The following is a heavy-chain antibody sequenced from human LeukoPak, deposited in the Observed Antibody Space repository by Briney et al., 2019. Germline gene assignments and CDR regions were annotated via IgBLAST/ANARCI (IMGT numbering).Heavy chain of an antibody. CDR3: ARNLIPEQLVLNF. D-gene: IGHD6-13*01. Sequence: SETLSLTCTVSGGSISNYYWNWIRQPPGKGLEWIGYIYYTGSTNYNPSLKSRVTMSVDTSKNQFSLNLRSVIPEDTAVYYCARNLIPEQLVLNFWGQGTLVTVSS. J-gene: IGHJ4*02. CDR1: GGSISNYY. V-gene: IGHV4-59*01. CDR2: IYYTGST.